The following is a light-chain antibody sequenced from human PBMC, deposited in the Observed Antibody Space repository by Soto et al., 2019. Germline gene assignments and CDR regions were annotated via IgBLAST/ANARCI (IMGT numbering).Light chain of an antibody. CDR1: SSDVGTYNL. CDR3: SSYITSNTRQIV. CDR2: EVT. V-gene: IGLV2-14*02. Sequence: QSALTQPASVSGSPGQSITISCTGTSSDVGTYNLVSWYQQHPGNAPKLVIYEVTNRPSGVSNRFSGSKSGNTASLTSSGLQAEDEADYYCSSYITSNTRQIVFGTGTKVTVL. J-gene: IGLJ1*01.